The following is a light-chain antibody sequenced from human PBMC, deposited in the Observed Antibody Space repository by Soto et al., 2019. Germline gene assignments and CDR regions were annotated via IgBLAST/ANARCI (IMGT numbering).Light chain of an antibody. CDR2: AAS. Sequence: EIVMTQSPATLSVSPGEGATLSCRASQSVSSNLAWYQQKSGQAPRLLIYAASTRATGIPARFRGSGSGTEFTLTITSLQSEDFAVYYCQQYNNWPPLTFGGGTKVEIK. CDR1: QSVSSN. J-gene: IGKJ4*01. CDR3: QQYNNWPPLT. V-gene: IGKV3-15*01.